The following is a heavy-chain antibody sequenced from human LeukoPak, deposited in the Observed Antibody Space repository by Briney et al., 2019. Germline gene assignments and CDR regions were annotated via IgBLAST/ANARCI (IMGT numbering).Heavy chain of an antibody. CDR1: GGSISSYY. CDR2: IYYSGST. CDR3: ARDLRWFGESNWFDP. V-gene: IGHV4-59*01. Sequence: SETLSLTCTVSGGSISSYYWSWIRQPPGKGLEWIGYIYYSGSTNYNPSLKSRVTISVDTSKNRFSLKLSSVTAADTAVYYCARDLRWFGESNWFDPWGQGTLVTVSS. J-gene: IGHJ5*02. D-gene: IGHD3-10*01.